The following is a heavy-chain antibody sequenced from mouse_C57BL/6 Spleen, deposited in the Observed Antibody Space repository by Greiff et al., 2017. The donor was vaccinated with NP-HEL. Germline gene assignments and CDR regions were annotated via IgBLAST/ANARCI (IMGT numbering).Heavy chain of an antibody. V-gene: IGHV14-4*01. CDR3: TTAYI. Sequence: VQLQQSGAELVRPGASVKLSCTASGFNIKDDFIHWVKQRPEQGLEWIGWIDPENGDTEYASKFQDKATLTTDTYSKTAYLQFRRLTSEDTAVYYCTTAYIWGQGTTLTVSS. CDR1: GFNIKDDF. CDR2: IDPENGDT. D-gene: IGHD2-10*01. J-gene: IGHJ2*01.